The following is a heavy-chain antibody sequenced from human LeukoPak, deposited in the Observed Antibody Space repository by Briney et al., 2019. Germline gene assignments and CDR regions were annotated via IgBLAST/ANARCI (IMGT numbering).Heavy chain of an antibody. CDR2: INPNSGGT. CDR3: ARVSPYCSGGSCYSALEP. D-gene: IGHD2-15*01. V-gene: IGHV1-2*02. J-gene: IGHJ5*02. CDR1: GYTFTGYY. Sequence: GASVKVSCKASGYTFTGYYMHWVRQAPGQGLEWMGWINPNSGGTNYAQKFQGRVTMTRDTSISTAYMELSRLRSDDTAVYYCARVSPYCSGGSCYSALEPWGQGTLVTVSS.